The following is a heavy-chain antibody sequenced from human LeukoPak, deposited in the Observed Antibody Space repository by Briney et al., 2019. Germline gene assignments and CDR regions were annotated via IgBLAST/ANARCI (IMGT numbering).Heavy chain of an antibody. Sequence: KGXXXXXXINHSASTNYTPSLKSRVTISVDTSKNQFSLKLSSVTAADTAVYYCARLAYGSGSYYGLTSDYWGQGTLVTVSS. V-gene: IGHV4-34*01. CDR3: ARLAYGSGSYYGLTSDY. J-gene: IGHJ4*02. D-gene: IGHD3-10*01. CDR2: INHSAST.